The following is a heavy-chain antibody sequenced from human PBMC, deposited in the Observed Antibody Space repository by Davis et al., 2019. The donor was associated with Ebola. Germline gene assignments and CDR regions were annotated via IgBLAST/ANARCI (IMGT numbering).Heavy chain of an antibody. CDR2: INSDGSST. J-gene: IGHJ6*02. CDR3: ARGAYCSSTSCHRRYYYYGMDV. Sequence: GESLKISCAASRFTFRIYWMHWVRQAPGKVLVWVSRINSDGSSTSYADSVKGRFPISRDNAKNTLYLQMNSLRAEDTAVYYCARGAYCSSTSCHRRYYYYGMDVWGQGTTVTVSS. V-gene: IGHV3-74*01. D-gene: IGHD2-2*01. CDR1: RFTFRIYW.